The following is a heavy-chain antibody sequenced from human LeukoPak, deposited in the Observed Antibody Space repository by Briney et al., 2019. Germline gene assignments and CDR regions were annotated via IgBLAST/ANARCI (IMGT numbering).Heavy chain of an antibody. CDR3: AKNRWATVVTQFDY. D-gene: IGHD4-23*01. J-gene: IGHJ4*02. CDR2: ISGSGGST. CDR1: GFTFSSYA. V-gene: IGHV3-23*01. Sequence: GGSLRLSCVASGFTFSSYAMSWVRQAPGKGLEWVSAISGSGGSTYYADSVKGRFTISRDNSKNTLYLQMNSLRAEDTAVYYCAKNRWATVVTQFDYRGQGTLVTVSS.